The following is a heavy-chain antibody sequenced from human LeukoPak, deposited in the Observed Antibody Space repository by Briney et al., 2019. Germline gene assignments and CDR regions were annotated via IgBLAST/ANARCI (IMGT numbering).Heavy chain of an antibody. CDR2: IYTSGST. CDR1: GGSISSYY. CDR3: ARGRGGLLWFGELADTYYYGMDV. V-gene: IGHV4-4*07. J-gene: IGHJ6*02. Sequence: SETLSLTCTVSGGSISSYYWSWIRQPAGKGLEWIGRIYTSGSTNYNPSLKSRVTMSVDTSKNQFSLKLSSVTAADTAVYYCARGRGGLLWFGELADTYYYGMDVWGQGTTVTVSS. D-gene: IGHD3-10*01.